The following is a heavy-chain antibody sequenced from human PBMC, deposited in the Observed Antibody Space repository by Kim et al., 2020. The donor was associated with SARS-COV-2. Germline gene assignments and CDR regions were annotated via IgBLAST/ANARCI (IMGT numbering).Heavy chain of an antibody. D-gene: IGHD3-10*01. V-gene: IGHV3-9*01. Sequence: GGSLRLSCAASGFTFDDYAMHWVRQAPGKGLEWVSGISWNSGSIGYADSVKGRFTISRDNAKNSLYLQMNSLRAEDTALYYCAKVHGSWSYYNVPYFDY. CDR1: GFTFDDYA. J-gene: IGHJ4*01. CDR3: AKVHGSWSYYNVPYFDY. CDR2: ISWNSGSI.